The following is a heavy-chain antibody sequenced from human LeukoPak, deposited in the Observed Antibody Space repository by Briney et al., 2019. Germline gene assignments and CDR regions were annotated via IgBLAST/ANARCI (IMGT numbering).Heavy chain of an antibody. V-gene: IGHV3-30-3*01. Sequence: PGGSLRLSCAASGFTFSSYAMHWVRQAPGKGLEWVAVISYDGSNKYYVDSVKGRFTISRDNSKNTLYLQMNSLRAEDTAVYYCARSDTAMVSARGDYWGQGTLVTVSS. J-gene: IGHJ4*02. CDR2: ISYDGSNK. CDR3: ARSDTAMVSARGDY. D-gene: IGHD5-18*01. CDR1: GFTFSSYA.